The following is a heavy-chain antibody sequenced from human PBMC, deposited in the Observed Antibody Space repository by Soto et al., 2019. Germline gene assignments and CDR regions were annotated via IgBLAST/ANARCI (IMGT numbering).Heavy chain of an antibody. J-gene: IGHJ4*02. D-gene: IGHD6-19*01. V-gene: IGHV2-70*11. CDR1: GFSLSTSGMC. Sequence: SGPTLVNPTQTLTLTCTFSGFSLSTSGMCVSWIRQPPGKALEWLARIDWDDDKYYSTSLKTRLTISKDTSKNQVVLTMTNMDPVDTATYYCARYLPGYSSGWFDYWGQGTLVTVSS. CDR2: IDWDDDK. CDR3: ARYLPGYSSGWFDY.